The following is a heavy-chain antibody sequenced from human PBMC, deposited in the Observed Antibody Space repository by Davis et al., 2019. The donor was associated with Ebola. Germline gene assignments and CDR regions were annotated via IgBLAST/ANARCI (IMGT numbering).Heavy chain of an antibody. Sequence: SVKVSCKASGGTFSSYAISWVRQAPGQGLEWMGGIIPIFGTANYAQKFQGRLTITADESTKTVYMELSSLRSEDTAVYYCARVRTGYYFDSSDSPSWFDPWGQGTLVTVSS. CDR1: GGTFSSYA. CDR2: IIPIFGTA. J-gene: IGHJ5*02. CDR3: ARVRTGYYFDSSDSPSWFDP. D-gene: IGHD3-22*01. V-gene: IGHV1-69*13.